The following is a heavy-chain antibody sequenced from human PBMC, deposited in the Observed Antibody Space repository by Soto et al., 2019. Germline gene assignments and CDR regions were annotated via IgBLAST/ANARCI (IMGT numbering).Heavy chain of an antibody. D-gene: IGHD3-22*01. J-gene: IGHJ6*02. CDR2: VSPYDGET. CDR1: AYTFSSYG. V-gene: IGHV1-18*04. Sequence: QAQLMQSGAEVKRPGASVKVSCRSSAYTFSSYGITWVRQAPGQGLEWLGWVSPYDGETNYAPSFQGRVYMSTDTSANTAYMELRSLRVDDTANYYCARGGYYDSSGSRNYHYYGLKVWGQGTTVTVS. CDR3: ARGGYYDSSGSRNYHYYGLKV.